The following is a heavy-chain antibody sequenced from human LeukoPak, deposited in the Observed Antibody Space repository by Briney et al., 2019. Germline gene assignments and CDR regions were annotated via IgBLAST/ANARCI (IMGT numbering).Heavy chain of an antibody. D-gene: IGHD6-13*01. CDR1: GDSISSGDYY. Sequence: SETLSLTCTVSGDSISSGDYYWSWIRQPAGKGLEWIGRISSSGSTNYNPSLKSRVTISVDTSKNQFSLKLSSVTAADTAVYYCARVYYSSSYDYWYFNLWGRGTLVTVSS. CDR2: ISSSGST. J-gene: IGHJ2*01. V-gene: IGHV4-61*02. CDR3: ARVYYSSSYDYWYFNL.